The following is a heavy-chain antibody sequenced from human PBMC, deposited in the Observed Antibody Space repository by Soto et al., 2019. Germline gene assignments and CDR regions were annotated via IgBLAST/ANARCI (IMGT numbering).Heavy chain of an antibody. V-gene: IGHV3-23*01. CDR1: GFTFSSYA. D-gene: IGHD1-26*01. J-gene: IGHJ4*02. CDR3: ARRGSGSYYDY. Sequence: EVQLLESGGGLVQPGGSLRLSCAASGFTFSSYAMRWVRQATVKGLEWVSAISGSGGRTYYADSVKGRFTISRDNSKNSLYLKVNSLRAEDMAVYYFARRGSGSYYDYWGQGTLVTVSS. CDR2: ISGSGGRT.